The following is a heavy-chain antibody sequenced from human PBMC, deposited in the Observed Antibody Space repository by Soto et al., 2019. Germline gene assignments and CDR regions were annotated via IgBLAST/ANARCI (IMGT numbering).Heavy chain of an antibody. Sequence: VEGGTCVDFYGRRIRQPTRKGLEWIGEINHSGSTNYNPSLKSRVTISVDTSKNPFSLKLSSVTAADTAVYYCARGPRLCPNKVVVVAPTPDNCFAPRGKRTLVTVTS. CDR3: ARGPRLCPNKVVVVAPTPDNCFAP. D-gene: IGHD2-15*01. J-gene: IGHJ5*02. CDR1: GGTCVDFY. CDR2: INHSGST. V-gene: IGHV4-34*01.